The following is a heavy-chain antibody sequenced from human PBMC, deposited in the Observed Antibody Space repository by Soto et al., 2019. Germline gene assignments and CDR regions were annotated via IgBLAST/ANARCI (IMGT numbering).Heavy chain of an antibody. J-gene: IGHJ6*02. Sequence: PGGSLRVSCAASGFTFSSYAMSWVRQAPGKGLEWVSAISGSGGSTYYADSVKGRFTISRDNSKNTLYLQMNSLRAEDTAVYYCAKDGSSSGWYLGYYYYGMDVWGQGTTVTVSS. CDR1: GFTFSSYA. D-gene: IGHD6-19*01. CDR3: AKDGSSSGWYLGYYYYGMDV. V-gene: IGHV3-23*01. CDR2: ISGSGGST.